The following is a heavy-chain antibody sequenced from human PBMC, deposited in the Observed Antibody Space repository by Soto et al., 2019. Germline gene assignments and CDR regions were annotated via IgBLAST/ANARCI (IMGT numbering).Heavy chain of an antibody. CDR2: ISYDGSNK. CDR3: ARDHRRHKYDSYAY. Sequence: GGSLRLSCAASGFTFSSYGMHWVRQAPGKGLEWVAVISYDGSNKYYADSVKGRFTISRDNSKNTLYLQMNSLRAEDTAVYYCARDHRRHKYDSYAYWGQGTLVTVSS. V-gene: IGHV3-30*03. J-gene: IGHJ4*02. CDR1: GFTFSSYG. D-gene: IGHD3-3*01.